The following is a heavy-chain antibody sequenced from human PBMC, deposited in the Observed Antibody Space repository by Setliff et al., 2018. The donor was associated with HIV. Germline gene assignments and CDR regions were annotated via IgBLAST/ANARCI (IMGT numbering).Heavy chain of an antibody. Sequence: VASVKVSCKASRSTFNSHTINWVRQAPGQGLDWMGRIIPILGVANYAQRFQGKVTITADKSTSTAYMELTSLRFDDTAMYYCVRGVQSPPHYSYYMDVWGEGTMVTVSS. CDR3: VRGVQSPPHYSYYMDV. CDR1: RSTFNSHT. V-gene: IGHV1-69*02. D-gene: IGHD3-3*01. J-gene: IGHJ6*03. CDR2: IIPILGVA.